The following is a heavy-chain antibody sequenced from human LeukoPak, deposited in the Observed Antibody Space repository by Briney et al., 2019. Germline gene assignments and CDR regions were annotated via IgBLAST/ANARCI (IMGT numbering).Heavy chain of an antibody. V-gene: IGHV3-74*01. CDR3: VSTQSGRSKVDY. D-gene: IGHD3-10*01. Sequence: GSLRLSCAASGFTFSSYWMHWVRQAPGKGLVWVSRINSDGSSTSSADSVKGRFTISRDNAKNTLYLQMNSLRAEDTAVYYCVSTQSGRSKVDYWGQGTLLTVSS. CDR1: GFTFSSYW. CDR2: INSDGSST. J-gene: IGHJ4*02.